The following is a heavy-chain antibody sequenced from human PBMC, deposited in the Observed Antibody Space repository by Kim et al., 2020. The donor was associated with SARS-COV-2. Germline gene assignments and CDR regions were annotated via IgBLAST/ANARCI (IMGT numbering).Heavy chain of an antibody. J-gene: IGHJ6*02. CDR1: GGSVSSGSYY. CDR2: IYYSGST. V-gene: IGHV4-61*01. CDR3: ARALIGDDFWSGYYYGMDV. D-gene: IGHD3-3*01. Sequence: SETLSLTCTVSGGSVSSGSYYWSWIRQPPGKGLEWIGYIYYSGSTNYNPSLKSRVTISVDTSKNQFSLKLSSVTAADTAVYYCARALIGDDFWSGYYYGMDVWGQGTTVTVSS.